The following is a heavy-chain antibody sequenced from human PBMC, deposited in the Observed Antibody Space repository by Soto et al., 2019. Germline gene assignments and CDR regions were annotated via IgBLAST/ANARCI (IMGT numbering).Heavy chain of an antibody. Sequence: QVQLVESGGGVVQPGGSLRLSCATSGFSLSSYAMHWVRQAPGKGLEWVALMSYDETKKYYADSVKGRFTISRDTSKNTLFLQINNLRVEDTAVYYCAKDRRDGDFMHILVDDFWGQGALVTVSS. J-gene: IGHJ4*02. CDR3: AKDRRDGDFMHILVDDF. D-gene: IGHD1-26*01. CDR1: GFSLSSYA. V-gene: IGHV3-30*18. CDR2: MSYDETKK.